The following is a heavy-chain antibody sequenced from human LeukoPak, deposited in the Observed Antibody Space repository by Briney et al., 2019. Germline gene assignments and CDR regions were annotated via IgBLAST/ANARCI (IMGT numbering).Heavy chain of an antibody. D-gene: IGHD5-12*01. J-gene: IGHJ4*02. CDR3: ARVPDVDIVATSFDY. V-gene: IGHV3-11*03. CDR2: ISSSSSYT. CDR1: GVTFSDYY. Sequence: GGSLRLSCAASGVTFSDYYMSWIRQAPGKGLEWVSYISSSSSYTNYADSVKGRFTISRDNAKNSLYLQMNSLRAEDTAVYYCARVPDVDIVATSFDYWGQGTLVTVSS.